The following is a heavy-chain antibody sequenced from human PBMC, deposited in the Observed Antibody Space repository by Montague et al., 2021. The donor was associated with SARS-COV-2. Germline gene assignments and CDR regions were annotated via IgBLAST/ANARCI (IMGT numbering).Heavy chain of an antibody. CDR1: GFTFSSYA. CDR3: AREDPSFDAFDI. Sequence: FLRLSCAASGFTFSSYAMHWVRQAPGKGLEWVAVISYDGSNKYYADSVKVRFTISRDNSKNPLYLQMNSLRAEDTAVYYCAREDPSFDAFDIWGQGTMVTVAS. V-gene: IGHV3-30-3*01. CDR2: ISYDGSNK. J-gene: IGHJ3*02.